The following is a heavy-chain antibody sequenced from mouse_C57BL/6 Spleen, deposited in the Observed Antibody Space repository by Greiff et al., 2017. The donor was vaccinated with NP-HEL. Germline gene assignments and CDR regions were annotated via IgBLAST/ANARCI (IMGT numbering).Heavy chain of an antibody. Sequence: EVKLVESGGGLVQPKGSLKLSCAASGFSFNTYAMNWVRQAPGKGLEWVARIRRKSNNYATYYADSVKDRFTISRDDSESMLYLQMNNLKTEDTAMYYCVSLYGNYVDYAMDYWGQGTSVTVSS. J-gene: IGHJ4*01. CDR3: VSLYGNYVDYAMDY. V-gene: IGHV10-1*01. CDR1: GFSFNTYA. CDR2: IRRKSNNYAT. D-gene: IGHD2-1*01.